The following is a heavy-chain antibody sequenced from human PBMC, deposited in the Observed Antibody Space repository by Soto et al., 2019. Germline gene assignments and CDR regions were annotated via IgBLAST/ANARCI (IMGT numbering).Heavy chain of an antibody. J-gene: IGHJ4*02. CDR3: AKDKVPVVVTAPFDY. CDR2: ISYDGSNK. Sequence: HPGGSLRLSCAASGFTFSSYGMHWVRQAPGKGPEWVAVISYDGSNKYYADSVKGRFTISRDNSKNTLYLQMNSLRAEDTAVYYCAKDKVPVVVTAPFDYWGQGTLVTVSS. CDR1: GFTFSSYG. V-gene: IGHV3-30*18. D-gene: IGHD2-21*02.